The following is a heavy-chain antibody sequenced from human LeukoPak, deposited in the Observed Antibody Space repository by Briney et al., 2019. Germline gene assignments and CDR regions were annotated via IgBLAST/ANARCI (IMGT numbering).Heavy chain of an antibody. CDR3: AAHIPGTTWGFEY. V-gene: IGHV3-11*04. D-gene: IGHD1-20*01. J-gene: IGHJ4*02. Sequence: KPGGSLRLSCAASGFTFSDYNMRWIRQAPGKGLEWVSSISRSGSTKYYADSVKGRFTISRDNAKNSLYLQMNSLRAEDTAVYYCAAHIPGTTWGFEYWGQGTLVTVSS. CDR2: ISRSGSTK. CDR1: GFTFSDYN.